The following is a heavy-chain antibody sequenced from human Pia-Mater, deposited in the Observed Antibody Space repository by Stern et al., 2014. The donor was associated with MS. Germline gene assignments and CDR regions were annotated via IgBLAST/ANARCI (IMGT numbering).Heavy chain of an antibody. CDR3: ARQTTAWASDV. Sequence: EVQLVESGAELIRPGESLKISCKGSGFKFSIYWIAWVRQMPGKGLEWMGIIYPCDSETSYSQSFQGKVTMSADKSTSTAYLQWSTLNASDTAMYFCARQTTAWASDVWGQGTLVTVSS. V-gene: IGHV5-51*01. J-gene: IGHJ4*02. CDR2: IYPCDSET. CDR1: GFKFSIYW. D-gene: IGHD1-14*01.